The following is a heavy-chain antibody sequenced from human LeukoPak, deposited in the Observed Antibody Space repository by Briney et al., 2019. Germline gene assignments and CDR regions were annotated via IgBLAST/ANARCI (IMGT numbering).Heavy chain of an antibody. J-gene: IGHJ4*02. D-gene: IGHD6-13*01. CDR1: GFTFSSYG. Sequence: PGGSLRLSCAASGFTFSSYGMHWVRQAPGKGLEWVAFILYDGSNKYYADSVKGRFTISRDNSKNTLYLQMNSLRAEDTAVYYCAKDQGIAAAGTLNYWGQGTLVTVSS. CDR2: ILYDGSNK. V-gene: IGHV3-30*02. CDR3: AKDQGIAAAGTLNY.